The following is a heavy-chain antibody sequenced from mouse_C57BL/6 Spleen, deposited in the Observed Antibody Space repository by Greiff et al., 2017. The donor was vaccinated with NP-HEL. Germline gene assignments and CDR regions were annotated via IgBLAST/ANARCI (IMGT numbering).Heavy chain of an antibody. D-gene: IGHD1-1*01. CDR3: ASDITTVPDYYAMDY. V-gene: IGHV1-26*01. Sequence: VQLQQSGPELVKPGASVKISCKASGYTFTDYYMNWVKQSHGKSLEWIGDINPNNGGTSYNQKFKGKATLTVDKSSSTAYMELRSLTSEDSAVYYCASDITTVPDYYAMDYWGQGTSVTVSS. CDR1: GYTFTDYY. CDR2: INPNNGGT. J-gene: IGHJ4*01.